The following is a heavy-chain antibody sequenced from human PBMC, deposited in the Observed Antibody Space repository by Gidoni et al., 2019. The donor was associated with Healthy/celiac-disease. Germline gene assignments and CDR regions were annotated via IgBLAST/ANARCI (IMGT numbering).Heavy chain of an antibody. CDR2: ISSNGGST. J-gene: IGHJ4*02. CDR1: GFTFSSYA. D-gene: IGHD3-16*01. V-gene: IGHV3-64D*09. CDR3: VKDDFGGSTRFDY. Sequence: EVQLVESGGGLVQPGGSLRLSCSASGFTFSSYAMHWVRQAPGKGLEYVSAISSNGGSTYYADSVKGRFTISRDNSKNTLYLQMSSLRAEDTAVYYCVKDDFGGSTRFDYWGQGTLVTVSS.